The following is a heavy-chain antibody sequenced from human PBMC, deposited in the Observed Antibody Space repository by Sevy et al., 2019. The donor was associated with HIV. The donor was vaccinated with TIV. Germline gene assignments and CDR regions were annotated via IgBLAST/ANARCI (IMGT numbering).Heavy chain of an antibody. J-gene: IGHJ4*02. CDR3: ARDSGYSINWYPAY. CDR1: GFTFSSHG. Sequence: GGSLRLSCAASGFTFSSHGMHWVRQAPGKGLEWVAVISYDGSYKSYGDSVKGRFTISRDDSKNTLYLQMDSRRPEDTAVYYCARDSGYSINWYPAYWGQGTLVTVSS. D-gene: IGHD6-13*01. V-gene: IGHV3-30*03. CDR2: ISYDGSYK.